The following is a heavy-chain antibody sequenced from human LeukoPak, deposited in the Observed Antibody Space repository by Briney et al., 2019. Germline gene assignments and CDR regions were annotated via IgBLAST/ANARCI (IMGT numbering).Heavy chain of an antibody. V-gene: IGHV5-51*01. CDR2: IYPGDSDT. Sequence: GESLKISCKGSGYSFASYWIGWVRQMPGKGLEWMGVIYPGDSDTRYSPSFQGQVTISADKSISTAYLQWSSLKASDTAMYYCARHRYGDYAPGAFDIWGQGTMVTVSS. CDR3: ARHRYGDYAPGAFDI. CDR1: GYSFASYW. J-gene: IGHJ3*02. D-gene: IGHD5-12*01.